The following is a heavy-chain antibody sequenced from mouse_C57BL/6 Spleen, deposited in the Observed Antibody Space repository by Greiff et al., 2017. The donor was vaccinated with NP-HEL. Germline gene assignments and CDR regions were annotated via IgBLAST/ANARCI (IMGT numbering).Heavy chain of an antibody. D-gene: IGHD1-1*01. Sequence: VHVKQSGAELVKPGASVKLSCTASGFNIKDYYMHWVKQRTEQGLEWIGRIDPEDGETKYAPKFQGKATITADTSSNTAYLQLSSLTSEDTAVYYCARDYYGSSLRFAYWGQGTLVTVSA. CDR1: GFNIKDYY. CDR3: ARDYYGSSLRFAY. CDR2: IDPEDGET. J-gene: IGHJ3*01. V-gene: IGHV14-2*01.